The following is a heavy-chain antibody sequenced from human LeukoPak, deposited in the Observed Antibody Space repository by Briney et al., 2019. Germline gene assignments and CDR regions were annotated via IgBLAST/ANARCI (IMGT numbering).Heavy chain of an antibody. CDR2: MNPNGGNT. D-gene: IGHD2-15*01. J-gene: IGHJ4*02. CDR3: ARGWWVARQYYFDY. V-gene: IGHV1-8*01. CDR1: GYTFTSYD. Sequence: GASVKLSCTASGYTFTSYDINWVRQATGQGLEWMGCMNPNGGNTGYAQTVQGRVTMTRNTSISTVYMELSSLISEDTAVYYCARGWWVARQYYFDYWGQGTLVTVSS.